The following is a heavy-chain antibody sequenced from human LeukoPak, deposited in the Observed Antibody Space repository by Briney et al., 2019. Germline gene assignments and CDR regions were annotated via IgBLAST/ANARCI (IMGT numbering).Heavy chain of an antibody. CDR3: ARDIAVFLRGMDV. D-gene: IGHD6-19*01. J-gene: IGHJ6*02. V-gene: IGHV3-21*01. CDR1: GFTFSSYS. CDR2: ISSSSSYI. Sequence: GGSLRLSCAASGFTFSSYSMNWVRQAPGKGLEWVSSISSSSSYIYYADSVKGRFTISRDNAKNSLYLQMNSLRAEDTAVYYCARDIAVFLRGMDVWGQGTTVTVSS.